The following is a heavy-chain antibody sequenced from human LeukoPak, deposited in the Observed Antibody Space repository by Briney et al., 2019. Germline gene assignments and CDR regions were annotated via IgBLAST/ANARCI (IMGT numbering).Heavy chain of an antibody. Sequence: GGSLRLSCAASGFTFSSYVMSWVRQAPGKGLEWVSSISGSGGTTYYADSVKGRFTISRDNSENTLYLQMNSLTADDTAVYSCAKDPPTVMANAFHIWGQGTMVTVS. J-gene: IGHJ3*02. CDR2: ISGSGGTT. V-gene: IGHV3-23*01. D-gene: IGHD5-18*01. CDR3: AKDPPTVMANAFHI. CDR1: GFTFSSYV.